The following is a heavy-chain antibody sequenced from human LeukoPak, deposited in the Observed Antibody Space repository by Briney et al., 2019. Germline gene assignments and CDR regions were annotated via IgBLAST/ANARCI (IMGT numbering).Heavy chain of an antibody. V-gene: IGHV1-18*01. CDR3: ATSCLWFGEFAVGDFYY. Sequence: ASVKVSCKASGYTFTSYGISWVRQAPGQGLEWMGWISAYNGNTNYAQKLQGRVTMTTDTSTSTAYMELRSLRSDDTAVYYCATSCLWFGEFAVGDFYYWCQGHLVTVSS. J-gene: IGHJ4*02. CDR1: GYTFTSYG. CDR2: ISAYNGNT. D-gene: IGHD3-10*01.